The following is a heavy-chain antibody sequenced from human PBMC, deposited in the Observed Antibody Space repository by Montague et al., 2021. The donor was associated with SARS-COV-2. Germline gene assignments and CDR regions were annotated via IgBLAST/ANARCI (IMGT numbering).Heavy chain of an antibody. J-gene: IGHJ4*02. D-gene: IGHD3-3*01. CDR2: ISYDGSNK. CDR3: ARDHLNRRGAEGFLTIFGVVTSNYFDY. Sequence: SLRLSCAASGFTFSSYAMHWVRQAPGKGLEWVAVISYDGSNKCYADSVKGRFTISRDNSKNTLYLQMNSLRAEDTAVYYCARDHLNRRGAEGFLTIFGVVTSNYFDYWGQGTLVTVSS. CDR1: GFTFSSYA. V-gene: IGHV3-30*04.